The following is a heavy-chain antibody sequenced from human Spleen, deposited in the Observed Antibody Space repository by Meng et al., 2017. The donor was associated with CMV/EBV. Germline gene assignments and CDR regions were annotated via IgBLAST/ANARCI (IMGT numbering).Heavy chain of an antibody. CDR3: TTSDDWDYFGLDV. CDR2: IKSTTDGGTA. V-gene: IGHV3-15*07. CDR1: GFNLSYAW. Sequence: GGSLRLSCEASGFNLSYAWMHWVRQAPGKGLEWVGRIKSTTDGGTAAYGAPVKGRFTISRNDSENTLYLQMDNLRIEDTGDYYCTTSDDWDYFGLDVWGQGTTVTVSS. J-gene: IGHJ6*02. D-gene: IGHD2-21*01.